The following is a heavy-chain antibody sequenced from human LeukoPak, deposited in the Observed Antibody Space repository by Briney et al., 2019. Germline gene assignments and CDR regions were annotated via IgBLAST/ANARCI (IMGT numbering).Heavy chain of an antibody. V-gene: IGHV3-9*03. J-gene: IGHJ3*02. CDR3: AKDQYNYARPAFDI. D-gene: IGHD1-1*01. CDR1: GFTFDDYA. Sequence: PGGSLRLSCAASGFTFDDYAMHWVRQAPGKGLGWVSGISWNSDSIGYADSVKGRFTISRDNAKNSLHLQMNSLRAEDMALYYCAKDQYNYARPAFDIWGQGTMVTVSS. CDR2: ISWNSDSI.